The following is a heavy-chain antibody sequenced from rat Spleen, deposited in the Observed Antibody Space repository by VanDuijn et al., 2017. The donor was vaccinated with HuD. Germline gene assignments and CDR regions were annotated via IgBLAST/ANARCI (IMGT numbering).Heavy chain of an antibody. CDR1: GFTFNDHF. D-gene: IGHD1-4*01. CDR3: ARRHYGYTDYFDY. V-gene: IGHV5-29*01. J-gene: IGHJ2*01. Sequence: EVQLVESGGGLVQPGRSLKVSCAASGFTFNDHFMAWVRQAPTKGLEWVATISYDGSSTYYRDSVKGRFTVSRDNAKNTLFLQMDSLRSEDTATYYCARRHYGYTDYFDYWGQGVMVTVSS. CDR2: ISYDGSST.